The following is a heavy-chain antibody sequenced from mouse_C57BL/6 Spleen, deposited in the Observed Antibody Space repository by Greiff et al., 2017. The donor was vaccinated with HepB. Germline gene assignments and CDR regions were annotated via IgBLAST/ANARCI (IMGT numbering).Heavy chain of an antibody. CDR2: IDPSDSET. V-gene: IGHV1-52*01. Sequence: VQLQQPGAELVRPGSSVKLSCKASGYTFTSYWMHWVKQRPIQGLEWIGNIDPSDSETHYNQKFKDKATLTVDKSSSTAYMQLSILTSEDSAVYYCARPYYYGSSYWFAYWGQGTLVTVSA. J-gene: IGHJ3*01. CDR3: ARPYYYGSSYWFAY. D-gene: IGHD1-1*01. CDR1: GYTFTSYW.